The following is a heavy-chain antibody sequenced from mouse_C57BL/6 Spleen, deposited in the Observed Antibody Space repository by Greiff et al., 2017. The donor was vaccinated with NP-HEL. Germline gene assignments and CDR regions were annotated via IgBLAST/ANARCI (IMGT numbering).Heavy chain of an antibody. V-gene: IGHV5-17*01. J-gene: IGHJ2*01. CDR2: ISSGSSTI. CDR3: ARGGDFDY. Sequence: EVKLVESGGGLVKPGGSLKLSCAASGFTFSDYGMHWVRQAPEKGLEWVAYISSGSSTIHYADTVKGRFTISRDNAKNTLFLQRTSLRSEDTAMYYCARGGDFDYWGQGTTLTVSS. CDR1: GFTFSDYG.